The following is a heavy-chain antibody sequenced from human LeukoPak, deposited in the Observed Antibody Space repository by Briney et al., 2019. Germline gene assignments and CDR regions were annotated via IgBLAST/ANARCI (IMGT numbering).Heavy chain of an antibody. Sequence: PSETLSLTCIVSGVSITNLYWSWIRQPAGKGLEWIGRVYSSGSTNYNPSLKSRVTMSVDTSKNQFSLKLSSVTAADTAVYYCARHTKSARITMVRGVNRWFDPWGQGTLVTVSS. V-gene: IGHV4-4*07. D-gene: IGHD3-10*01. CDR3: ARHTKSARITMVRGVNRWFDP. CDR2: VYSSGST. CDR1: GVSITNLY. J-gene: IGHJ5*02.